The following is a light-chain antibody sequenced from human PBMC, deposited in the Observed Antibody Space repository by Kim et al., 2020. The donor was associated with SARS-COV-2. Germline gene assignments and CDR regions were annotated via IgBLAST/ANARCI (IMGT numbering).Light chain of an antibody. CDR2: GAS. Sequence: EIVLTQSPGTLSLSPGERATLSCRASQSVTSNYLGWYQQKPGQAPRLLIYGASSRATGIPDRFSGSGSGTDFTLTISRLEPEDFAVYYCQQYGSSLRTFGQGTKVDIK. V-gene: IGKV3-20*01. CDR3: QQYGSSLRT. J-gene: IGKJ1*01. CDR1: QSVTSNY.